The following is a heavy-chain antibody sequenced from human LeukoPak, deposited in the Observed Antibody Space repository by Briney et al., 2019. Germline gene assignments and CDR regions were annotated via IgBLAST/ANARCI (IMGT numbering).Heavy chain of an antibody. V-gene: IGHV3-30*04. Sequence: PGRSLRLSCAASGFTFSSYAMHWVRQAPGKGLEGVAVISYDGSNKYYADSVKGRFTISRDNSKNTLYLQMNSLRAEDTAVYYCARDRHSSGRGGYFDYWGQGTLVTVSS. J-gene: IGHJ4*02. CDR1: GFTFSSYA. CDR2: ISYDGSNK. CDR3: ARDRHSSGRGGYFDY. D-gene: IGHD6-19*01.